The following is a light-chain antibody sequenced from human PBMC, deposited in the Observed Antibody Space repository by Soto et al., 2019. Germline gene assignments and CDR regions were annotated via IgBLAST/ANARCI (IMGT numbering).Light chain of an antibody. Sequence: QSVLTQPPSVSAAPGQKVTISCSGSSSNIGDSYVSWYQQLPGTAPKLLIYENNKRPSGIPDRFSGSKSGTSATLGITGFQTGDEADYYCGTWDYSLSAGDVFGTGTKVTVL. V-gene: IGLV1-51*02. J-gene: IGLJ1*01. CDR3: GTWDYSLSAGDV. CDR1: SSNIGDSY. CDR2: ENN.